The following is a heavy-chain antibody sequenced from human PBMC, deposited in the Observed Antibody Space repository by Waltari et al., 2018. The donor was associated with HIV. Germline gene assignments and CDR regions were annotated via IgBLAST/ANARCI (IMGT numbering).Heavy chain of an antibody. Sequence: QVQLQESGPGLVKPSQTLSLTCTVSGGSISSGGYYWRWIRQHPGKGLEWIGYIYYSGSTYYNPSLKSRVTISVDTSKNQFSLKLSSVTAADTAVYYCARYMVRGLVAFDIWGQGTMVTVSS. CDR2: IYYSGST. V-gene: IGHV4-31*03. CDR3: ARYMVRGLVAFDI. CDR1: GGSISSGGYY. D-gene: IGHD3-10*01. J-gene: IGHJ3*02.